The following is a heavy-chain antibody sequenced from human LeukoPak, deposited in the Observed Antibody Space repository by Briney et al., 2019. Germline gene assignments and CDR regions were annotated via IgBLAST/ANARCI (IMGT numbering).Heavy chain of an antibody. CDR1: GVSISSTSYY. CDR3: ARQITMVRGVEMYYFDY. CDR2: IYTSGST. Sequence: PSETLSLTCTVSGVSISSTSYYWSWIRQPAGKGLEWIGRIYTSGSTNYNPSLKSRVTMSVDTSKNQFSLKLSSVTAADTAVYYCARQITMVRGVEMYYFDYWGQGTLVTVSS. D-gene: IGHD3-10*01. V-gene: IGHV4-61*02. J-gene: IGHJ4*02.